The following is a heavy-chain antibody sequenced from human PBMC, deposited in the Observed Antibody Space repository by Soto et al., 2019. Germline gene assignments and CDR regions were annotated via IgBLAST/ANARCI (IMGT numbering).Heavy chain of an antibody. CDR1: GFTFSSYW. V-gene: IGHV3-74*01. CDR3: ARLPKKSPQN. CDR2: ISSDASST. J-gene: IGHJ1*01. Sequence: EVQLVESGGGLVQPGGSLRLSCAASGFTFSSYWMHWVRQAPGKGLVWVSSISSDASSTSYADPVKGRFTISRDNAKNTVFLPMNSVRAEDTAVYYCARLPKKSPQNWGQGTLVIVSP.